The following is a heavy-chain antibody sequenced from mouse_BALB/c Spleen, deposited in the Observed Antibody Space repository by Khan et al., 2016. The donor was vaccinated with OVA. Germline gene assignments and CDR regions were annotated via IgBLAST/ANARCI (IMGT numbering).Heavy chain of an antibody. CDR1: GYTFPSYT. V-gene: IGHV1-4*01. J-gene: IGHJ3*01. Sequence: QVQLKESGAELARPGASVKMSCKASGYTFPSYTIHWIKKRPGQGLEWIGYINPSNGYTNYNQKFKDKATLTTDNSSTTAYLQLSSLTSDDSAVYNCVRDGAYHRNDGWFAYWGQGTLVTVSA. D-gene: IGHD2-14*01. CDR2: INPSNGYT. CDR3: VRDGAYHRNDGWFAY.